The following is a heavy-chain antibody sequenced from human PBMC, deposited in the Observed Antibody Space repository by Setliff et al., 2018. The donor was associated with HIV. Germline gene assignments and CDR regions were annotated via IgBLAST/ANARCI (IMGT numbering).Heavy chain of an antibody. Sequence: ASVKVSCKASGYTFSSYGISWVRQATGQGLEWMGWMNPNSGNTGYAQKFQGRVTITRNTSISTAYMELSSLRSEDTAVYYCARILWFGDPYLSLVYWGQGTLVTVSS. D-gene: IGHD3-10*01. J-gene: IGHJ4*02. CDR1: GYTFSSYG. CDR2: MNPNSGNT. V-gene: IGHV1-8*02. CDR3: ARILWFGDPYLSLVY.